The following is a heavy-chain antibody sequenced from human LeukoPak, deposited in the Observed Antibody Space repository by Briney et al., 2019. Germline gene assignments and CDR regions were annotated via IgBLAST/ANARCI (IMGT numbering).Heavy chain of an antibody. D-gene: IGHD5-24*01. V-gene: IGHV4-39*01. CDR1: GGSISSSSNY. CDR2: FDYSGST. CDR3: ARHVRRDGYNFAY. J-gene: IGHJ4*02. Sequence: PSETLSLTCTVSGGSISSSSNYWGWSRQPPGKGLEWIGSFDYSGSTYYNPSLKSRVTISVDTSKNQFSLKLRSVTAADTAVYYCARHVRRDGYNFAYWGQGTLVTVSS.